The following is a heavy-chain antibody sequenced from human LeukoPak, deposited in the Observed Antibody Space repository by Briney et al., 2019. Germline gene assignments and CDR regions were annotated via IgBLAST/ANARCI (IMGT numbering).Heavy chain of an antibody. CDR1: GGSISSSSYY. D-gene: IGHD1-26*01. J-gene: IGHJ4*02. Sequence: PSETLSLTCTVSGGSISSSSYYWGWIRQPPGKGLEWIGSIYYSGSTYYNPSLKSRVTISVDTSKNHFSLKLSSVTAADTAVYYCARHVRSSREGYFDYWGQGTLVTVSS. V-gene: IGHV4-39*01. CDR3: ARHVRSSREGYFDY. CDR2: IYYSGST.